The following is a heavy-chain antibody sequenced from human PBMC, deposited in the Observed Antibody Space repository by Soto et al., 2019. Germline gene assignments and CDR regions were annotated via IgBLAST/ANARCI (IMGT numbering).Heavy chain of an antibody. CDR1: GYTLTELS. D-gene: IGHD1-26*01. Sequence: ASVKVSCKVSGYTLTELSMHWVRQAPGKGLEWMGGFDPEDGETIYAQKFQGRVTMTEGTSTDTAYMELSSLRSEDTAVYYCATVVGATTYYGMDVWGQGTTVTVSS. CDR2: FDPEDGET. J-gene: IGHJ6*02. CDR3: ATVVGATTYYGMDV. V-gene: IGHV1-24*01.